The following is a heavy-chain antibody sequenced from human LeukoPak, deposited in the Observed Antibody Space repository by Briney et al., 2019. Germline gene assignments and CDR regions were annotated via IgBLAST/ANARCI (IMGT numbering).Heavy chain of an antibody. CDR3: AKDYGSVDC. CDR2: ISSSSSTI. J-gene: IGHJ4*02. CDR1: GLTFSTYS. Sequence: PGGSLRLSCAASGLTFSTYSMNWVRQAPGKGLEWVSYISSSSSTIYYADSVKGRFTISRDNSKNTLYLQMNSLRAEDTAVYYCAKDYGSVDCWGQGTLVTVSS. V-gene: IGHV3-48*01. D-gene: IGHD6-25*01.